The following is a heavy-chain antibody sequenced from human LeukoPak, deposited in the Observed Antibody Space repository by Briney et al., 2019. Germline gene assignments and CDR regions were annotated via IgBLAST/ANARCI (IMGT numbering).Heavy chain of an antibody. CDR1: GGSISSSSYY. Sequence: SETLSLTCTVSGGSISSSSYYWGWIRQPPGKGLEWIGSIYYSGSTYYNPSLKSRVTISVDTSKNQFSLKLSSVTAADTAVYYCARRLGYSSVHYFDYWGQGTLVTVSS. CDR2: IYYSGST. CDR3: ARRLGYSSVHYFDY. D-gene: IGHD6-19*01. J-gene: IGHJ4*02. V-gene: IGHV4-39*01.